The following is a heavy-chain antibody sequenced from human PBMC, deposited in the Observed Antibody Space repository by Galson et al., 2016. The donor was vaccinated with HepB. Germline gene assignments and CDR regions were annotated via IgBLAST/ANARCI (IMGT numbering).Heavy chain of an antibody. J-gene: IGHJ4*02. CDR3: AKEISVAGVNGLPSDY. Sequence: SLRLSCAVSGLTVSGDYMSWVRQAPGKGLEWVSVLYRDGSTYYADSVMGRFTISRDNFKNTLYLQMNSLRAEDTAVYYCAKEISVAGVNGLPSDYWGQGTLVTVSS. CDR1: GLTVSGDY. V-gene: IGHV3-53*01. D-gene: IGHD6-19*01. CDR2: LYRDGST.